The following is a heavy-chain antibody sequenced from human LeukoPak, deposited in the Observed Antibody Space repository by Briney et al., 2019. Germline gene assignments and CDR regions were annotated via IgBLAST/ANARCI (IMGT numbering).Heavy chain of an antibody. J-gene: IGHJ6*02. CDR3: ARDPGLGYYYYHGMDV. Sequence: SQTLSLTCAISGDSVSSNSATWNWIRQSPSRGLEWLGRTYYRSKYYYDYAVSVKGRITINPETSKNQFSLQLNSVTPEDTAVYYCARDPGLGYYYYHGMDVWGQGTTVTVSS. V-gene: IGHV6-1*01. CDR2: TYYRSKYYY. CDR1: GDSVSSNSAT. D-gene: IGHD3-16*01.